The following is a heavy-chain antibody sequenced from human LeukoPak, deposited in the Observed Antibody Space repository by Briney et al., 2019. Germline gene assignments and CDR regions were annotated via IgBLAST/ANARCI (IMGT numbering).Heavy chain of an antibody. CDR2: IYATGST. CDR3: ARQGYTATYYFLDF. Sequence: SSETLSLTCDVSVDFFRSYWWGWVRQPAGKALEWIGRIYATGSTQFNPSLKSRLTMLMDTSTNQFSLKLTSVTAADTAVYFCARQGYTATYYFLDFWSQGTLVTVSS. D-gene: IGHD1-26*01. CDR1: VDFFRSYW. V-gene: IGHV4-4*07. J-gene: IGHJ4*02.